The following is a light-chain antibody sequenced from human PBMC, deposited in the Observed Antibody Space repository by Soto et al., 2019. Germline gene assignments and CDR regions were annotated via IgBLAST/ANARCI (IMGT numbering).Light chain of an antibody. CDR3: QQYGGSPYT. CDR2: GAS. J-gene: IGKJ2*01. CDR1: QSVSSNY. Sequence: EIVLTQSPDTLSLSPGERATLSCRASQSVSSNYLAWYQQKPGQAPRLLIYGASNRPAGIPDKFSGSGSGTDFTLTINRLEPEDFAVYYCQQYGGSPYTFAQGTKVEI. V-gene: IGKV3-20*01.